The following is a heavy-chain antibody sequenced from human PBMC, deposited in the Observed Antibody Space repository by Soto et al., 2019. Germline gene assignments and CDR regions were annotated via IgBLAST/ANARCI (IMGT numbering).Heavy chain of an antibody. CDR1: GDSVNSGSYY. CDR2: IHSSGTT. CDR3: AREYGGGGWFDP. D-gene: IGHD3-16*01. Sequence: QVQLQESGPGLVMPSETLSLTCTVSGDSVNSGSYYWSWIRQPPGKGLEWIGNIHSSGTTNYNPSLKSRVTISVDRSKNQFSLKLSSVTAADTAVYYCAREYGGGGWFDPWGQGTLVTVSS. J-gene: IGHJ5*02. V-gene: IGHV4-61*01.